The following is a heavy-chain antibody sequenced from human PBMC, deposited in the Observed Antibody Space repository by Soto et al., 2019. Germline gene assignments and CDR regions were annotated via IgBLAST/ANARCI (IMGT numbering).Heavy chain of an antibody. V-gene: IGHV4-59*12. CDR3: ARVTMIVVVITGAYYFDY. D-gene: IGHD3-22*01. CDR1: GGSISSYY. CDR2: MYFRGST. Sequence: PSETLSLTCTVSGGSISSYYWSWIRQPPGKGLEWIGEMYFRGSTNYNPSLKSRVTISVDKSKNQFSLKLSSVTAADTAVYYCARVTMIVVVITGAYYFDYWGQGTLVTVSS. J-gene: IGHJ4*02.